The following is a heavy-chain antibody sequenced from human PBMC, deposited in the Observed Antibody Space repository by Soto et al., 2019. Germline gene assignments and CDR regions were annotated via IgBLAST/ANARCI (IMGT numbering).Heavy chain of an antibody. J-gene: IGHJ1*01. Sequence: SETLSLTCTVSGDSISSYYWSWIRQPPGKGLEWIGYIFYSGDTDYNPSLKSRVTISLDTSKNQFSLKLSSVTAADTALYYCARDSGRSWTFKYWGQGIPVTGSS. CDR2: IFYSGDT. CDR3: ARDSGRSWTFKY. D-gene: IGHD5-12*01. V-gene: IGHV4-59*01. CDR1: GDSISSYY.